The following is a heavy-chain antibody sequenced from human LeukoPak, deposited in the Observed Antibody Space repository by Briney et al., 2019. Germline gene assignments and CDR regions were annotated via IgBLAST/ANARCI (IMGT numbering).Heavy chain of an antibody. J-gene: IGHJ4*02. CDR3: ASESDYYDSSGFDY. Sequence: PGGSLRLPCAASGFTFSDYYMSWIRQPPGKGLEWIGEINHSGSTNYNPSLKSRVTISVDTSKNQFSLKLSSVTAADTAVYYCASESDYYDSSGFDYWGQGTLVTVSS. CDR2: INHSGST. D-gene: IGHD3-22*01. V-gene: IGHV4-34*08. CDR1: GFTFSDYY.